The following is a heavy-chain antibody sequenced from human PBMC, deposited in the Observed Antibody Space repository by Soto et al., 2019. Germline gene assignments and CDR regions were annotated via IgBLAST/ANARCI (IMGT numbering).Heavy chain of an antibody. J-gene: IGHJ3*02. CDR2: IYHSGIT. D-gene: IGHD2-15*01. V-gene: IGHV4-4*02. CDR3: ARRLPRLGYCSGGSCSPDAFDI. Sequence: TSETLSLTCAVSSGSISSSNWRSRVRQPPGKGQEWNGYIYHSGITNYNPSLKSRATISVDTSKNQFSLKLSFVTAADTAVYYCARRLPRLGYCSGGSCSPDAFDIWGQGTTVT. CDR1: SGSISSSNW.